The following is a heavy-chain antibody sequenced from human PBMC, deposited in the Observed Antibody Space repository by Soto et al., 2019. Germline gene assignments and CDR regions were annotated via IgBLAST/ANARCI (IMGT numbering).Heavy chain of an antibody. D-gene: IGHD4-17*01. CDR2: INPSGGST. CDR3: ARAPDMTPVTTRDYYYYYGMDV. V-gene: IGHV1-46*01. Sequence: ASVKVSCKASGYTFTSYYMHWVRQAPGQGLEWMGIINPSGGSTSYAQKFQGRVTMTRDTSTSTVYMELSSLRSEDTAVYYCARAPDMTPVTTRDYYYYYGMDVWGQGTTVTVSS. J-gene: IGHJ6*02. CDR1: GYTFTSYY.